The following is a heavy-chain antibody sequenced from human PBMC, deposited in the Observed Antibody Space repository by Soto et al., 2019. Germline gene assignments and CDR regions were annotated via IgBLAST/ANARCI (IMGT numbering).Heavy chain of an antibody. V-gene: IGHV3-33*01. J-gene: IGHJ4*02. D-gene: IGHD6-13*01. CDR3: AREAIAAAGPLDY. CDR1: GLIFRTYA. CDR2: IWPDGSDK. Sequence: LRLSCAASGLIFRTYAMHWVRQAPGKGLEWVAFIWPDGSDKNYADSVKGRFTISRDNSNNTLFLQMSNLRAEDTAVYYCAREAIAAAGPLDYWGPGTLVTVSS.